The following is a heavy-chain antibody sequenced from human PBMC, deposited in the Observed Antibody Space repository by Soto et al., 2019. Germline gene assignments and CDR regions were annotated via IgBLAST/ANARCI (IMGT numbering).Heavy chain of an antibody. Sequence: PGGSLRLSCADSGFTFSSYWMHWVRQAPGKGLVWVSHINGDGSSTSYADSVKGRFTISRDNAKNTLYLQLNSLRAEDTAVYFCARDGDYNWFDPWGPGTVVTVST. CDR3: ARDGDYNWFDP. D-gene: IGHD3-3*01. V-gene: IGHV3-74*01. J-gene: IGHJ5*02. CDR2: INGDGSST. CDR1: GFTFSSYW.